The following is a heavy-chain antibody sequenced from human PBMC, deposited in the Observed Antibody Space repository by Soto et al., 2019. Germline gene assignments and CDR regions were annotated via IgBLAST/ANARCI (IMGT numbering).Heavy chain of an antibody. D-gene: IGHD2-15*01. J-gene: IGHJ6*03. V-gene: IGHV4-59*01. CDR2: IYYSGST. Sequence: SETLSLTCTVSGGSISSYYWSWIRQPPGKGLEWIGYIYYSGSTNYNPSLKSRVTISVGTSKNQFSLKLSSVTAADTAVYYCASSGYCSGGSCYLFRKSARPYYMDVWGKGTTVTVSS. CDR1: GGSISSYY. CDR3: ASSGYCSGGSCYLFRKSARPYYMDV.